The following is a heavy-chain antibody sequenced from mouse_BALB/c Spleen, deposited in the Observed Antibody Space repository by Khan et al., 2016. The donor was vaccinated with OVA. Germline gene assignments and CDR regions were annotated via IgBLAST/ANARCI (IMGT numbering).Heavy chain of an antibody. Sequence: EVQLQESGPGLVKPSQSLSLTCTVTGYSITSDYGWNWIRQFPGNKLEWMGYISYSGSTNYNPSLKSLLSITRDTSNHQFFLQLNSVTTEDTATYYCARTARIKYWGQGTTLTVSS. CDR2: ISYSGST. V-gene: IGHV3-2*02. J-gene: IGHJ2*01. D-gene: IGHD1-2*01. CDR1: GYSITSDYG. CDR3: ARTARIKY.